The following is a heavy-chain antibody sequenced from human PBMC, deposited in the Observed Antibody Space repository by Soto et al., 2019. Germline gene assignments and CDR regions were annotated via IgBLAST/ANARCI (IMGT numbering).Heavy chain of an antibody. CDR1: GFTFISYE. CDR3: ARGGTIFGVVIIRGMDV. J-gene: IGHJ6*02. V-gene: IGHV3-48*03. D-gene: IGHD3-3*01. CDR2: ISSSGSTI. Sequence: LRLSCAASGFTFISYEMNWVRQAPGKGLEWVSYISSSGSTIYYADSVKGRFTISRDNAKNSLYLQMNSLRAEDTAVYYCARGGTIFGVVIIRGMDVWGQGTTVTVSS.